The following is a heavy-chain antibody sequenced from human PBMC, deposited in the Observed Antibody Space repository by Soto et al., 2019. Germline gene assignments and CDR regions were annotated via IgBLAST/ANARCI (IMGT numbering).Heavy chain of an antibody. J-gene: IGHJ4*02. CDR2: IYYSGST. Sequence: QVQLQESGPGLVKPSQTLSLTCTVPGGSISSGGYYWSWIRQHPGKGLEWIGYIYYSGSTYYNPSLKSRVTISVDTSKNQFSLKLSSVTAADTAVYYCAGANYYDSSGYYCYGYWGQGTLVTVSS. CDR3: AGANYYDSSGYYCYGY. D-gene: IGHD3-22*01. CDR1: GGSISSGGYY. V-gene: IGHV4-31*03.